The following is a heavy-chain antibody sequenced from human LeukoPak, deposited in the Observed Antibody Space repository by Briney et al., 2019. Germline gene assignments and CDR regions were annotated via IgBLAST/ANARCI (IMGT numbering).Heavy chain of an antibody. Sequence: SETLSLTCTVSGGSISSYYWSWIRQPAGKGLEWIGRIYTSGSTNYNPSLKSRVTMSVDTSKNQFSLKLSSVTAADTAVYYCARGSPDDLTAMGTLFDYWGQGTLVTVSS. V-gene: IGHV4-4*07. CDR3: ARGSPDDLTAMGTLFDY. D-gene: IGHD5-18*01. CDR1: GGSISSYY. J-gene: IGHJ4*02. CDR2: IYTSGST.